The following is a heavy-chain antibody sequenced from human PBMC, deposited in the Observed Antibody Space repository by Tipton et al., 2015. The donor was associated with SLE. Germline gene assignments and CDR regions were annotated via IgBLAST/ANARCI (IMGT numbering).Heavy chain of an antibody. CDR1: GGSFSGYY. J-gene: IGHJ4*02. CDR3: GGRITMIAPFDY. Sequence: TLSPTCAVYGGSFSGYYWSWIRQPPGKGLEWIGEINHSGSTNYNPSLKSRVTISVDTSKNQFSLKLSSVTAADTAVYYCGGRITMIAPFDYWGQGTLVTVSS. CDR2: INHSGST. V-gene: IGHV4-34*01. D-gene: IGHD3-22*01.